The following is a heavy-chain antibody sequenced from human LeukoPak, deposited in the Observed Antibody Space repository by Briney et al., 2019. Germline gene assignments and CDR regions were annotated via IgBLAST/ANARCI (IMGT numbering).Heavy chain of an antibody. CDR1: GGTFSSYA. Sequence: SVKVSCKASGGTFSSYAISWVRQAPGQGLEWMGGIIPIFGTANYAQKFQGRVTMTTDTSTSTAYMELRSLRSDDTAVYYCARLDGEVSSSFDYWGQGTLVTVSS. CDR3: ARLDGEVSSSFDY. J-gene: IGHJ4*02. CDR2: IIPIFGTA. D-gene: IGHD6-6*01. V-gene: IGHV1-69*05.